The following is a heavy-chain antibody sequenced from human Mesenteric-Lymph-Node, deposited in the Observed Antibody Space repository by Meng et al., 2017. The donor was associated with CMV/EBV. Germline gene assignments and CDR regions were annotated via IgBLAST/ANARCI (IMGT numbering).Heavy chain of an antibody. D-gene: IGHD2-2*01. CDR1: GYTFTSYG. J-gene: IGHJ3*02. CDR3: ARVGLVPAAIGGAFDI. Sequence: ASVKVSCKASGYTFTSYGISWVRQAPGQGLEWMGWMNPNSGNTGYAQKFQGRVTITRNTSISTAYMELNSLRSEDTAVYYCARVGLVPAAIGGAFDIWGQGTMVTVSS. CDR2: MNPNSGNT. V-gene: IGHV1-8*03.